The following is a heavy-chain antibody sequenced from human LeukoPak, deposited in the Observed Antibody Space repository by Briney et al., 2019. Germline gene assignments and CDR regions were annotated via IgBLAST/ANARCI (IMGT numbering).Heavy chain of an antibody. D-gene: IGHD1-26*01. CDR2: ISGSGVST. V-gene: IGHV3-23*01. CDR1: GFTFSSYA. J-gene: IGHJ6*03. CDR3: ARSLREWDDLLYLMDV. Sequence: PGGSLRLSCAVSGFTFSSYAMSWVRQAPGKGLEWVSAISGSGVSTYYADSVKGRFTISRDNSKNTLYLQMNSLRAEDTAVYYCARSLREWDDLLYLMDVWGKGTTVTVSS.